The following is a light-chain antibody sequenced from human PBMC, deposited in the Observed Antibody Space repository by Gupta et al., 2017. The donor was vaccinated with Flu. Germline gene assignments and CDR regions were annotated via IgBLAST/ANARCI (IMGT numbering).Light chain of an antibody. J-gene: IGKJ2*01. Sequence: LSLSPGERATLSCRASQSVSSRYLAWYQKKPGQAPRLLIYDASSRATGIPDRFSGSGDGTDFTLTISRLEPEDFAVYYCQQEGSEPYMYTFGQGTKLEIK. CDR1: QSVSSRY. CDR3: QQEGSEPYMYT. CDR2: DAS. V-gene: IGKV3-20*01.